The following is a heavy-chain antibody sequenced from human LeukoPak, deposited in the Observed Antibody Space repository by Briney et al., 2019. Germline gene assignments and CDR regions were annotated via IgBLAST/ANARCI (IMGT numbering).Heavy chain of an antibody. Sequence: PSETLSLTCAVYGGSFSGYYWSWIRQPPGKGLEWIGEINHSGSTNYNPSLKSRVTISVDTSKNQFSLKLSSVTAADTAVYYCARGTIGPRGYSYGSDYWGQGTLVTVSS. CDR3: ARGTIGPRGYSYGSDY. J-gene: IGHJ4*02. D-gene: IGHD5-18*01. CDR2: INHSGST. V-gene: IGHV4-34*01. CDR1: GGSFSGYY.